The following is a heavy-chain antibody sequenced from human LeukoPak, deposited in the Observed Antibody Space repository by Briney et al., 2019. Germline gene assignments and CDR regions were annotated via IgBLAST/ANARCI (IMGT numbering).Heavy chain of an antibody. CDR3: ARDSGDYYDSGDY. CDR2: ISSSSSTI. D-gene: IGHD3-22*01. V-gene: IGHV3-48*01. Sequence: GGSLRLSCAASGFTFSSYSMNWVRQAPGKGLEWVSYISSSSSTIYYADSVKGRFTISRDNAKNSLYLQMNSLRAEDTAVYYCARDSGDYYDSGDYWGQGTLVTVSS. CDR1: GFTFSSYS. J-gene: IGHJ4*02.